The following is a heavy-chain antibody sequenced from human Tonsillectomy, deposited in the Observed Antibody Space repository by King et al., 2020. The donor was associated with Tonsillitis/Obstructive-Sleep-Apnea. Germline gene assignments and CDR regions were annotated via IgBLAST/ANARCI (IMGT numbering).Heavy chain of an antibody. J-gene: IGHJ4*02. CDR2: ISYSGNT. D-gene: IGHD3-3*01. V-gene: IGHV4-59*01. CDR3: AGSKASGYYFDS. Sequence: VQLQESGPGLVNPSETLSLTCTVSGASMNTYYWSWFRQPPGKGLEWLDFISYSGNTNYNHSLKRRVTISIDTTKNKLSLKLSSVTAAVTAVYYWAGSKASGYYFDSWGQGNLFTLSS. CDR1: GASMNTYY.